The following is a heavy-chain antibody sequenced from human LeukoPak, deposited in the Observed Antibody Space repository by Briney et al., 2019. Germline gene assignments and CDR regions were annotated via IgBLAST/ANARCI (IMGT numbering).Heavy chain of an antibody. Sequence: GGSLRLSCAASGFTFSSYSMLWVRQAPGKGLEWVSSISSSRSSIYYTDSMKGRFTISRDNAKNSLYLQMNSLRAEDTAVYYCAKSFWWFGEFSPFDYWGQGTLVTVSS. CDR2: ISSSRSSI. J-gene: IGHJ4*02. D-gene: IGHD3-10*01. V-gene: IGHV3-21*01. CDR1: GFTFSSYS. CDR3: AKSFWWFGEFSPFDY.